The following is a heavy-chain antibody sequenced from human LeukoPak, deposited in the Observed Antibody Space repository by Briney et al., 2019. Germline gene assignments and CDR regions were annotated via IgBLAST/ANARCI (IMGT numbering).Heavy chain of an antibody. J-gene: IGHJ4*02. CDR2: IKQDGTEK. Sequence: PGGSLRLSCAASGFTFSSYLMSCVRQAPGEGLEWVANIKQDGTEKYYMDSVKGRFSISRDNAKSSLYLQMNALRAEDTAVYYCARDVRPDYWGQGTLVTVST. V-gene: IGHV3-7*04. CDR3: ARDVRPDY. D-gene: IGHD2-8*01. CDR1: GFTFSSYL.